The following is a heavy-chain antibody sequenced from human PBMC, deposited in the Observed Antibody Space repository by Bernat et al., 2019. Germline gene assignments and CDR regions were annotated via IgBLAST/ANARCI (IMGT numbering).Heavy chain of an antibody. V-gene: IGHV3-53*01. CDR1: GFTVSSNY. CDR2: IYSGGSK. CDR3: ARDIIWSGMDV. D-gene: IGHD2-8*02. J-gene: IGHJ6*02. Sequence: EVQLVESGGGLVQPGGSLRLSCAASGFTVSSNYMSWVRQAPGKGLEWVSVIYSGGSKYYADSVKGQFTISRYNSKNTLYLQMNSLRAEDTAVYYCARDIIWSGMDVWGQGTTVTVSS.